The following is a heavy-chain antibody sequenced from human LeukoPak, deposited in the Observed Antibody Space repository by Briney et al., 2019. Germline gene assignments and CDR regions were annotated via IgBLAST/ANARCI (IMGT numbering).Heavy chain of an antibody. CDR2: ISYSGTT. CDR1: GGSISSSSYY. J-gene: IGHJ1*01. CDR3: ASSTTAVTRFVKY. Sequence: SETLSLTCTVSGGSISSSSYYWSWIRQPPGKGLEWSGYISYSGTTFYNPSLKSRVNISLDTSKNQFSLKLRSVTAADTAVYYCASSTTAVTRFVKYWGQGTLVSVSS. V-gene: IGHV4-30-4*01. D-gene: IGHD4-23*01.